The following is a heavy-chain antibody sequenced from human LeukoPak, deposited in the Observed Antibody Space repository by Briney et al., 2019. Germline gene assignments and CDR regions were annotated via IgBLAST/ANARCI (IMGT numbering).Heavy chain of an antibody. D-gene: IGHD2-15*01. Sequence: SETLSLTCSVSDGSFSSGLYYWVWIPQSPGRGLEWIGSIFYSRTTFYTPSLKSRGPISVDTSKNQFSLKLSSVTASHTAVYFCARQIVVVADFDCWGQGTLVTVSS. CDR2: IFYSRTT. J-gene: IGHJ4*02. V-gene: IGHV4-39*01. CDR3: ARQIVVVADFDC. CDR1: DGSFSSGLYY.